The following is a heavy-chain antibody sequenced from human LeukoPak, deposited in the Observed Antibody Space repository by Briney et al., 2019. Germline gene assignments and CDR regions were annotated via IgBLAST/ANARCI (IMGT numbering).Heavy chain of an antibody. D-gene: IGHD6-13*01. J-gene: IGHJ4*02. CDR3: AKDAHPTRIAAAGSPLFYPFDY. V-gene: IGHV3-30*18. Sequence: GRSLRLSCAASGFTFSSYGMHWVRQAPGKGLEWVAVISYDGSNKYYADSVKGRFTISRDNSKNTLYLQMNSLRAEDTAVYYCAKDAHPTRIAAAGSPLFYPFDYWGQGTLVTVSS. CDR1: GFTFSSYG. CDR2: ISYDGSNK.